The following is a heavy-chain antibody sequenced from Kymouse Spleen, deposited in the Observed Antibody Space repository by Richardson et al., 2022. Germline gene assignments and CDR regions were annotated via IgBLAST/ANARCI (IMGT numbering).Heavy chain of an antibody. V-gene: IGHV4-34*01. CDR3: AREGTVVTNFDY. CDR1: GGSFSGYY. CDR2: INHSGST. Sequence: QVQLQQWGAGLLKPSETLSLTCAVYGGSFSGYYWSWIRQPPGKGLEWIGEINHSGSTNYNPSLKSRVTISVDTSKNQFSLKLSSVTAADTAVYYCAREGTVVTNFDYWGQGTLVTVSS. D-gene: IGHD4-23*01. J-gene: IGHJ4*02.